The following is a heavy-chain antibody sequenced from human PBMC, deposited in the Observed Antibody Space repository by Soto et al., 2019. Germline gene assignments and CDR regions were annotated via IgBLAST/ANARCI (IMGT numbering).Heavy chain of an antibody. V-gene: IGHV3-33*01. J-gene: IGHJ4*02. CDR3: SRTAYGYTCRCGLDY. D-gene: IGHD5-12*01. CDR2: IWDDGINK. CDR1: GLPFSRYG. Sequence: QVQRVESGGGVVQPGRSLRLSCAASGLPFSRYGTHWVRQAQGKALEWVAVIWDDGINKYYAESVKGRFTISRDNYKNTRYLQMNSLRAEGKAVYDCSRTAYGYTCRCGLDYCVEGTLVTAS.